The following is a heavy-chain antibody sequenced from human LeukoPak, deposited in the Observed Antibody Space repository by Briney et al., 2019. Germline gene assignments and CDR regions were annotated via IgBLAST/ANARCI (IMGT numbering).Heavy chain of an antibody. V-gene: IGHV3-30*03. D-gene: IGHD4-23*01. Sequence: PGGSLRLSCAASGFTFSSYGMHWVRQAPCTGLEWVAVVSYDGGNKDYADSVKGRFTISRDNSKNTLYLQMNSLRAEDTAVYYCARGYGGQDYFDYWGQGTLVTVSS. CDR2: VSYDGGNK. J-gene: IGHJ4*02. CDR1: GFTFSSYG. CDR3: ARGYGGQDYFDY.